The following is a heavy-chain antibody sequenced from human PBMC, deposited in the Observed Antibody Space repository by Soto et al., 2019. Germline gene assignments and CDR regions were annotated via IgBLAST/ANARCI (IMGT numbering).Heavy chain of an antibody. CDR1: GGSFSGYY. Sequence: SETLSLTCAVYGGSFSGYYWSWIRQPPGKGLEWIGEINHSGSTNYNPSLKSRVTISVDTSKNQFSLKLRSVTAADTAVYYCARGAYDFWSGYQKTYYYYRMDVWGQGTTVTVSS. D-gene: IGHD3-3*01. J-gene: IGHJ6*02. CDR3: ARGAYDFWSGYQKTYYYYRMDV. CDR2: INHSGST. V-gene: IGHV4-34*01.